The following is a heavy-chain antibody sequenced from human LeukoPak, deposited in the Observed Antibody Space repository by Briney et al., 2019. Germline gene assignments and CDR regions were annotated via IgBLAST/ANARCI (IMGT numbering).Heavy chain of an antibody. CDR1: GYTFTGYY. Sequence: GASVKVSCKASGYTFTGYYMHWVRQAPGQGLEWMGWINPNSGGTNYAQKFQGRVTMTRDTSISTAYMELSRLRSDDTAVYYCAREYYDILTGKNFAFDYWGQGTLVTVSS. CDR2: INPNSGGT. CDR3: AREYYDILTGKNFAFDY. D-gene: IGHD3-9*01. V-gene: IGHV1-2*02. J-gene: IGHJ4*02.